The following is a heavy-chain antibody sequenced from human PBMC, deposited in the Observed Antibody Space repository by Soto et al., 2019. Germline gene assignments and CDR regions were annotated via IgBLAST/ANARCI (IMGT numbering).Heavy chain of an antibody. CDR3: AKAGHVYYYGSGSYEGMDV. V-gene: IGHV3-30*18. Sequence: ESGGGVVQPGRSLRLSCAASGFTFSSYGIHWVRQAPGKGLEWVAVISYDGSNKYYADSVKGRFTISRDNSKNTLYLQMNSLRAEDTAVYYCAKAGHVYYYGSGSYEGMDVWGQGTTVTVSS. CDR1: GFTFSSYG. J-gene: IGHJ6*02. CDR2: ISYDGSNK. D-gene: IGHD3-10*01.